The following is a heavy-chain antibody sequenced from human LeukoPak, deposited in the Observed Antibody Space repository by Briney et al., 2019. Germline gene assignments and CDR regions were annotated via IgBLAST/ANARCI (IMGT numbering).Heavy chain of an antibody. CDR2: ISGSGGST. Sequence: GGSLRLSCAASGFTFSSYAMSWVRQAPGKGLEWVLGISGSGGSTYHADSVKGRFTISRDNSKNTLYLQMNSLRAEDTALYYCAKGYCSGGSCYNWYFDLWGRGTLVTVSS. CDR3: AKGYCSGGSCYNWYFDL. V-gene: IGHV3-23*01. CDR1: GFTFSSYA. D-gene: IGHD2-15*01. J-gene: IGHJ2*01.